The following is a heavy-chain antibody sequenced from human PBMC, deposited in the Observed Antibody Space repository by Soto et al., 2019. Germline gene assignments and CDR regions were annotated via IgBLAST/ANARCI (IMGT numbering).Heavy chain of an antibody. V-gene: IGHV4-39*01. CDR3: ASAGYSSGWYLGDFDY. D-gene: IGHD6-19*01. Sequence: SETLSLTSTVSGGSISSSSYYWGWIRQPPGKGLEWIASIFYSGTTYYHPSLKSRVSISIDTSQNQFSLTLTSVTAADTAVYYCASAGYSSGWYLGDFDYWGLGTLVTVSS. J-gene: IGHJ4*02. CDR2: IFYSGTT. CDR1: GGSISSSSYY.